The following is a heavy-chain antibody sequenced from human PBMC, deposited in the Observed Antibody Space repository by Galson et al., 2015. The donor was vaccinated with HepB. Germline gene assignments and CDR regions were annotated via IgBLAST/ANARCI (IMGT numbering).Heavy chain of an antibody. J-gene: IGHJ4*02. D-gene: IGHD2-2*01. CDR1: GFTVSNNY. V-gene: IGHV3-53*01. Sequence: SLRLSCAASGFTVSNNYMSWVRQAPGKGLEWVSTIYSGGDTYYTDSVNGRFTISRDNSKNTLYLQMNSLRTEDTAVYYCARAVLEGHTSTWPDRFDYWGQGTLVTVSS. CDR3: ARAVLEGHTSTWPDRFDY. CDR2: IYSGGDT.